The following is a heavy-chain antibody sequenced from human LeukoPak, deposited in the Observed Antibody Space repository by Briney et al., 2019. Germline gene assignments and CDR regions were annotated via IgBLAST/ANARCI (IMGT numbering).Heavy chain of an antibody. CDR2: AYYSSKWYI. CDR1: GDSVSGSPAV. D-gene: IGHD3-10*01. Sequence: SQTLSLTCAISGDSVSGSPAVWNWIRQSPSIDLEWLGRAYYSSKWYIDYAVSVKGRITITTDTSKNQFSLQLNSVTPEDTAVYYCARGAVRGGTNFDYWGQGTLVTVSS. CDR3: ARGAVRGGTNFDY. V-gene: IGHV6-1*01. J-gene: IGHJ4*02.